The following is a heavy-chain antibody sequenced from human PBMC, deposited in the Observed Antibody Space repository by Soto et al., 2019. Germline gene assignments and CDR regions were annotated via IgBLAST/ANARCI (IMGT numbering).Heavy chain of an antibody. D-gene: IGHD4-17*01. J-gene: IGHJ4*02. Sequence: PSETLCLTCTVSGGSVSSGSYYWSWIRQPPGKGLEWIGYIYYSGSTNYNPSLKSRVTISVDTSKNQFSLKLSSVTAADTAVYYCANYPTTVIRDYWGQGTLVTVSS. CDR2: IYYSGST. CDR3: ANYPTTVIRDY. CDR1: GGSVSSGSYY. V-gene: IGHV4-61*01.